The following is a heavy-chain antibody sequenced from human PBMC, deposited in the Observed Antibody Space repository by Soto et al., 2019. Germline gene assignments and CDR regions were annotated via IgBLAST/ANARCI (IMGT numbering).Heavy chain of an antibody. D-gene: IGHD4-17*01. J-gene: IGHJ4*02. CDR2: ISYDGSNK. V-gene: IGHV3-30*18. CDR3: AKDYGDYAYFDY. Sequence: QGQLVESGGGVVQPGRSLRLSCAASGFTFSSYGMHWVRQAPGKGLEWVAVISYDGSNKYYADSVKGRFTISRDNSKNTLYLQMNSLRAEDTAVYYCAKDYGDYAYFDYWGQGTLVTVSS. CDR1: GFTFSSYG.